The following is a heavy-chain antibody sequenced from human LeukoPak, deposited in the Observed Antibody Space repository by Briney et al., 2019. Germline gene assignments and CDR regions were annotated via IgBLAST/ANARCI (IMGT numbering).Heavy chain of an antibody. CDR1: GFTFSFYS. D-gene: IGHD1-26*01. CDR2: ISGSGSGI. Sequence: PGGSLRLSCAGSGFTFSFYSLNWVRQAPGRGLEWVSFISGSGSGIFYADSVKGRFTISRDNAKNSVSPQMDSLRGEDTDVYYCARDIGGSYSAIDYWGQGTLVTVSS. CDR3: ARDIGGSYSAIDY. J-gene: IGHJ4*02. V-gene: IGHV3-21*05.